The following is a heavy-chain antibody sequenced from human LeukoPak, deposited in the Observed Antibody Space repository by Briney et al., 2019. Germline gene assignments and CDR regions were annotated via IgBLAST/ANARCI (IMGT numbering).Heavy chain of an antibody. V-gene: IGHV1-58*01. CDR3: AADLPYSNYGPLDF. CDR1: GFTFTNSA. D-gene: IGHD4-11*01. J-gene: IGHJ4*02. CDR2: IVVGSGNT. Sequence: SVKVSCKASGFTFTNSAVQWVRQARGQRLEWMGWIVVGSGNTNYAQKLQERVTITRDMSTNTAYLELSSLRSEDTAVYYCAADLPYSNYGPLDFWGQGTLVTVSS.